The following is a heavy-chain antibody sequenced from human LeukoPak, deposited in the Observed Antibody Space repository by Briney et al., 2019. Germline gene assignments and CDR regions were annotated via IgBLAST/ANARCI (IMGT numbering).Heavy chain of an antibody. CDR1: GGSISSSSYY. J-gene: IGHJ4*02. CDR3: ASGGWYGYYFDY. Sequence: SETLSLTCTVSGGSISSSSYYWGWIRQPPGKGLEGIGSIYYSGSTYYNPSLKSRVTISVDTSKNQFSLKLSSETAADTAVYYCASGGWYGYYFDYWGQGTLVTVSS. V-gene: IGHV4-39*01. D-gene: IGHD6-19*01. CDR2: IYYSGST.